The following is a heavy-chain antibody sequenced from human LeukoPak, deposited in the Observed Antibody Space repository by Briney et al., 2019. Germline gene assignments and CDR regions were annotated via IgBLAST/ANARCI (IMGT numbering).Heavy chain of an antibody. V-gene: IGHV1-18*01. J-gene: IGHJ4*02. D-gene: IGHD2-15*01. CDR1: GYTFTSYG. CDR2: ISAYNGNT. CDR3: ARNNRPYCSGGSCYSAHDY. Sequence: ASVKVSCKASGYTFTSYGISWVRQAPGQGLEWMGWISAYNGNTNYAQKFQGRVTMTRDMSTSTVYMELSSLRSEDTAVCYCARNNRPYCSGGSCYSAHDYWGQGTLVTVSS.